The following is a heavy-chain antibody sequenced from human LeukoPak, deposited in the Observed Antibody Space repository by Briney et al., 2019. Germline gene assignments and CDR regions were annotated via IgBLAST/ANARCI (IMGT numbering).Heavy chain of an antibody. Sequence: SETLSLTCTVSGGSLSSYYWSWIRQRPGKGLEWIGYIYYGGSTNYNPSLKSRVTISVDTSKNHFSLKLSSVTAADTAVYYCARGSRDGYNSNYYYYYMDVWGKGTTVTVSS. J-gene: IGHJ6*03. CDR3: ARGSRDGYNSNYYYYYMDV. D-gene: IGHD5-24*01. CDR2: IYYGGST. V-gene: IGHV4-59*01. CDR1: GGSLSSYY.